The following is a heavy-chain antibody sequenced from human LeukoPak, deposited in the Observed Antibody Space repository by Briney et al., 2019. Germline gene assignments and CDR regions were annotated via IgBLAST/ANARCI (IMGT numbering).Heavy chain of an antibody. D-gene: IGHD3-22*01. J-gene: IGHJ4*02. CDR1: GFTFSDYY. CDR2: ISGSGDNT. CDR3: AKGSYYDSSGSFYFDY. V-gene: IGHV3-23*01. Sequence: PGGSLRLSCAASGFTFSDYYMSWVRQAPGKGLEWVSGISGSGDNTYYADSVKGRFTISRDNSKNTLYVQVNNLGTEDTAAYYCAKGSYYDSSGSFYFDYWGQGTLVTVSS.